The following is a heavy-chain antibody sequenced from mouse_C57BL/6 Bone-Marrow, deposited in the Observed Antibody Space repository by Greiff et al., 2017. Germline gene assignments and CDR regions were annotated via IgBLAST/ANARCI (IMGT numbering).Heavy chain of an antibody. CDR2: INPNNGGT. D-gene: IGHD1-1*01. CDR1: GYTFTDYY. Sequence: EVQLQQSGPELVKPGASVKISCKASGYTFTDYYMNWVKQSHGKSLEWIGDINPNNGGTSYNQKFKGKATLTVDKSSSTAYMELRSLTSEDSAVYYCASGLYGSSLFDYWGQGTTRTVSS. CDR3: ASGLYGSSLFDY. V-gene: IGHV1-26*01. J-gene: IGHJ2*01.